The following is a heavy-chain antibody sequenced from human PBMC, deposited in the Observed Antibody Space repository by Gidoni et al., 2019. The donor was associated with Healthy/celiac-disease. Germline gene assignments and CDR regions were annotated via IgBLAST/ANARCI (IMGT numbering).Heavy chain of an antibody. V-gene: IGHV4-34*01. CDR3: ARGSLGGTNGVCQD. Sequence: QVQLQQWGAGLLTPSETLSLTCAVSGASFSGYYWSWSRQPPGKGLDWIGEINHSGSTNFNPSLKSRVTISVDTSKNQFSLKLSSVTAADTAVYYCARGSLGGTNGVCQDWGQGTLVTVSS. D-gene: IGHD2-8*01. CDR1: GASFSGYY. CDR2: INHSGST. J-gene: IGHJ4*02.